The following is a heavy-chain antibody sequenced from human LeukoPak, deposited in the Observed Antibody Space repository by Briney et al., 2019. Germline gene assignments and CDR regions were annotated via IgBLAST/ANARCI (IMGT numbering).Heavy chain of an antibody. CDR3: AQQVGYCSSGSCYFTY. CDR2: ISGSGGST. Sequence: GGSLRLSCAASGFTFSSYAMSWVRQAPGKGLEWVSAISGSGGSTYYADSVKGRFTISRDKSKNTLSLQMNSLRAEDTAVYYCAQQVGYCSSGSCYFTYWGQGTLVTVSS. CDR1: GFTFSSYA. J-gene: IGHJ1*01. V-gene: IGHV3-23*01. D-gene: IGHD2-15*01.